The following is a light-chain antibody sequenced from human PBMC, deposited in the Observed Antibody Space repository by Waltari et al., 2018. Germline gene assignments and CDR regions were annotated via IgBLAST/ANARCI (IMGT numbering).Light chain of an antibody. CDR1: SSEVGGYKY. CDR2: DVS. V-gene: IGLV2-11*01. J-gene: IGLJ3*02. CDR3: CSYAGSYTWV. Sequence: QSALTQPRSVSGSPGQSVTISCTGTSSEVGGYKYVSWFQQHAGKAPRLMIYDVSERPSGVPDRFSGSKSGNTASLTISGLQAEDEADYYCCSYAGSYTWVFGGGTKLTVL.